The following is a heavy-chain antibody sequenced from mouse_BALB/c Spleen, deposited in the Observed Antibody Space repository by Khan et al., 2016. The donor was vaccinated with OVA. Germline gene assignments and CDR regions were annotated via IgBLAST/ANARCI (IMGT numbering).Heavy chain of an antibody. Sequence: VQLKVSGPGLVAPSQSLSITCTVSGFSLSSYGVNWVRLPPGKGLEWLGVIWGDGSTNYHSALVSRLIISKDNSKSQVFLKLNGLQTDDTATYYCAKFTPDYYSMDYWGQGTSVTVSS. CDR3: AKFTPDYYSMDY. J-gene: IGHJ4*01. CDR2: IWGDGST. V-gene: IGHV2-3*01. CDR1: GFSLSSYG. D-gene: IGHD1-1*01.